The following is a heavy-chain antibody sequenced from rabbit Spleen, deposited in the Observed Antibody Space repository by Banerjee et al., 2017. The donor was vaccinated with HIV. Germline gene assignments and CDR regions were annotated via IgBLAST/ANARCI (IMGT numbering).Heavy chain of an antibody. J-gene: IGHJ6*01. V-gene: IGHV1S45*01. CDR3: ARDSATSFSTYGMDL. CDR1: GFSFSSSYY. Sequence: QEQLVESGGDLVKPGTSLTLTCTASGFSFSSSYYMCWVRQAPGKGLECIACIYTYYGSTYYASWAKGRFTISKTSSTTVTLQVTSLTAADTATYFCARDSATSFSTYGMDLWGPGTLVTVS. D-gene: IGHD1-1*01. CDR2: IYTYYGST.